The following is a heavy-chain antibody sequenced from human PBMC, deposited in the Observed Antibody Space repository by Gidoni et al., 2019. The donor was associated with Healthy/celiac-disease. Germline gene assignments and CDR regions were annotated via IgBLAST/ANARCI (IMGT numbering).Heavy chain of an antibody. CDR2: IYYSGST. D-gene: IGHD3-16*01. J-gene: IGHJ5*02. Sequence: QVQLQESGPGLVKPSQTLSLTCPVSGGSISSGGYYWSWIRQHPGKGLEWIGYIYYSGSTYYNPSLKSRVTISVDTSKNQFSLKLSSVTAADTAVYYCARFSAGGGLYNWFDPWGQGTLVTVSS. V-gene: IGHV4-31*03. CDR3: ARFSAGGGLYNWFDP. CDR1: GGSISSGGYY.